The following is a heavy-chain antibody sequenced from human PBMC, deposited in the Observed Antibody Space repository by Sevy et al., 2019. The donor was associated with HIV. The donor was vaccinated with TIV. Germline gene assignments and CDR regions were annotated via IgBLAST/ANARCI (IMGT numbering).Heavy chain of an antibody. CDR3: ARGTVTTDIPGSYYIDY. CDR1: GGSFSGYY. CDR2: INHSGST. Sequence: SETLSLTCAVYGGSFSGYYWSWIRQPPGKGLEWIGEINHSGSTNYNPSLKSRVTISVDTSKNQFSLKLSSVTAADTAVYYCARGTVTTDIPGSYYIDYWGQGTLVTVSS. V-gene: IGHV4-34*01. J-gene: IGHJ4*02. D-gene: IGHD4-17*01.